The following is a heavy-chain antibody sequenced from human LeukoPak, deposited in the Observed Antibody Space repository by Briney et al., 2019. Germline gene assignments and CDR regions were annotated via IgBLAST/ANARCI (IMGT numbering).Heavy chain of an antibody. CDR2: ISGGGGST. D-gene: IGHD3-10*01. V-gene: IGHV3-23*01. CDR1: AFTLSTSA. J-gene: IGHJ4*02. CDR3: AKLHYGSGSYFSPDDY. Sequence: GGSLRLSCAASAFTLSTSAMSWVRQAPGKGLEWVSAISGGGGSTHYADSVKGRFTISRDNSKNTLYLQMNSLRAEDTAVYYCAKLHYGSGSYFSPDDYWGQGTLVTVSS.